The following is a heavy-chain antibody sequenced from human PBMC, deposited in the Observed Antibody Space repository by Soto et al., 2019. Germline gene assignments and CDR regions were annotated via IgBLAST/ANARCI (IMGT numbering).Heavy chain of an antibody. CDR3: ARQGFGPLHGLVDV. CDR2: VHHSWGS. Sequence: QVQLQESGPGLVKPSETLSLSCTVSGGSISSYYWSWFRQSPGKRMEWIGYVHHSWGSSYNPPLHTLVAISLATAKSQFSLKVTSVTATDTAVYYCARQGFGPLHGLVDVWGQGTTVTVSS. D-gene: IGHD3-10*01. J-gene: IGHJ6*02. V-gene: IGHV4-59*08. CDR1: GGSISSYY.